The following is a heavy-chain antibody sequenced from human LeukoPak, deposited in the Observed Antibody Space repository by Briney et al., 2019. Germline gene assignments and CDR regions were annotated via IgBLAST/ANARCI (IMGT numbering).Heavy chain of an antibody. Sequence: RGSLRLSCAASGFTFSSYAMNWVRQAPGKGLEWVSTISHSGGSTYYADSVKGRFTISRDNSKNTLYLQMSSLRAEDTAVYYCAKPIVATNLDWFDPWGQGTLVTVSS. J-gene: IGHJ5*02. V-gene: IGHV3-23*01. D-gene: IGHD1-26*01. CDR2: ISHSGGST. CDR3: AKPIVATNLDWFDP. CDR1: GFTFSSYA.